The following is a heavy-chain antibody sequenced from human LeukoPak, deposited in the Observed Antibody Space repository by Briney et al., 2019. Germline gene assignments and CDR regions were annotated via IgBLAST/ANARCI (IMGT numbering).Heavy chain of an antibody. Sequence: SQTLSLTCTVSGGSISSGDYHWSWIRQPPGKGLEWIGYIYYSGSTYYNPSLKSRVTISVDTSKNQFSLKLSSVTAADTAVYYCARVRKEWELYYFDYWGQGTLVTVSS. CDR2: IYYSGST. CDR1: GGSISSGDYH. CDR3: ARVRKEWELYYFDY. D-gene: IGHD1-26*01. J-gene: IGHJ4*02. V-gene: IGHV4-30-4*01.